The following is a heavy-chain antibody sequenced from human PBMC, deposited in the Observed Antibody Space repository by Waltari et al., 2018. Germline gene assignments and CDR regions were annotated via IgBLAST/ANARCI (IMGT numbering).Heavy chain of an antibody. CDR2: IMPDISET. V-gene: IGHV1-69*02. Sequence: QVQLVQSGAEAKKPGSSVRVSCRASGGTFTSDSVNGVRQAPGQGLEWMGGIMPDISETKYAVKFQGRMTITADQSTGTVYMEVRSLRSDDTAVYYCAGGDGGYYYHKMDVWGQGTTVTVSS. CDR3: AGGDGGYYYHKMDV. CDR1: GGTFTSDS. J-gene: IGHJ6*02. D-gene: IGHD3-22*01.